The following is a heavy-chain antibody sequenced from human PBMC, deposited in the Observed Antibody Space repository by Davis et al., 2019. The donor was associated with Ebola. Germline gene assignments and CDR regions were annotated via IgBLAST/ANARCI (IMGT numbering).Heavy chain of an antibody. CDR3: ARDRGMVVAANTADY. V-gene: IGHV1-46*01. Sequence: ASVKVSCKASGYTFTSYYMHWVRQAPGQGLEWMGIINPSGGSTSYAQKFQGRVTMTRDTSTSTVYMELSSLRSEDTAVYYCARDRGMVVAANTADYWGQGTLVTVSS. CDR1: GYTFTSYY. J-gene: IGHJ4*02. CDR2: INPSGGST. D-gene: IGHD2-15*01.